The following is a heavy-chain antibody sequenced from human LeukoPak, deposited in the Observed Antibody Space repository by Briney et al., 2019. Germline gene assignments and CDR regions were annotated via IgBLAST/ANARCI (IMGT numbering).Heavy chain of an antibody. J-gene: IGHJ6*03. Sequence: PSETLSLTCTVSGGSISSYYWSWVRQAPGKGLEWVSAISGSGGSTYYADSVKGRFTISRDNSKNTLYLQMNSLRAEDTAVYYCARDHQAASFNYYYYMDVWGKGTTVTVSS. D-gene: IGHD2-15*01. CDR3: ARDHQAASFNYYYYMDV. CDR2: ISGSGGST. V-gene: IGHV3-23*01. CDR1: GGSISSYY.